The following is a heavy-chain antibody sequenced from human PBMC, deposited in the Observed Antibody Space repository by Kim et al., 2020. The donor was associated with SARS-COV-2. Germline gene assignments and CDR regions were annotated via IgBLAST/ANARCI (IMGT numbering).Heavy chain of an antibody. CDR1: GFTFSSYG. V-gene: IGHV3-30*18. CDR3: AKVPRYFDWLAALDY. CDR2: ISYDGSNK. Sequence: GGSLRLSCAASGFTFSSYGMHWVRQAPGKGLEWVAVISYDGSNKYYADSVKGRFTISRDNSKNTLYLQMNSLRAEDTAVYYCAKVPRYFDWLAALDYWGQGTLVTVSS. D-gene: IGHD3-9*01. J-gene: IGHJ4*02.